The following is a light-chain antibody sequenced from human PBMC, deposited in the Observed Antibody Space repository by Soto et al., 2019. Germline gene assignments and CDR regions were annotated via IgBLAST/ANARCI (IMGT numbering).Light chain of an antibody. Sequence: DIQMTQSPSSLSASVGDRVTITCQASQDISNYLNWYQQKPGKAPKLLIYDASNLETGVPSRFSGSGSGTDFTFTFSSLQPEDIATYYCQQYDNLPLFFGGGTKVEIK. J-gene: IGKJ4*01. CDR1: QDISNY. CDR3: QQYDNLPLF. V-gene: IGKV1-33*01. CDR2: DAS.